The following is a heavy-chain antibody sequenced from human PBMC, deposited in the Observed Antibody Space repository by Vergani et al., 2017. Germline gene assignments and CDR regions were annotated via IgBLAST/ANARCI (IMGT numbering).Heavy chain of an antibody. D-gene: IGHD1-26*01. CDR1: GYTFRNYR. J-gene: IGHJ6*03. Sequence: QVQLVQSGAEVKKPGASVKVSCKASGYTFRNYRITWVRQASGQGLEWLGWISPYNGHTKYAQKLQDRVTMITDTSTTTAYIEVRGLRSDDTAVYYCAKGGDSGSYSGHYYYMDVWGKGTTVTVSS. CDR3: AKGGDSGSYSGHYYYMDV. V-gene: IGHV1-18*01. CDR2: ISPYNGHT.